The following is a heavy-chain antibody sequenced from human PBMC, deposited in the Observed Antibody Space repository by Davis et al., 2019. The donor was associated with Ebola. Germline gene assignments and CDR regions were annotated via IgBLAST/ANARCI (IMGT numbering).Heavy chain of an antibody. J-gene: IGHJ4*02. V-gene: IGHV4-59*08. CDR2: ISYSGST. CDR3: ARRYADSSGYYFGY. CDR1: GGSISYYY. D-gene: IGHD3-22*01. Sequence: MPSETLSLTCTVSGGSISYYYWSWIRQPPGKGLEWIGYISYSGSTNYNPSLKSRVTMSVDTSKNQFSLKLSSVTAADTAVYYCARRYADSSGYYFGYWGQGTLVTVSS.